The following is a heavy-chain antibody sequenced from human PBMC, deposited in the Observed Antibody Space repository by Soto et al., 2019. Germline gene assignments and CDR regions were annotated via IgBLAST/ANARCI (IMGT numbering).Heavy chain of an antibody. D-gene: IGHD5-12*01. Sequence: GGSLRLSCAASGLTFSNYAMSWVRQAPGKGLEWVSAISGGGDTYYAASVKGRFTISRDNSKNTLYLQMNSLRAEDTAVYYCAKKSDIVAAAEYFDYWGQGTLVTVSS. CDR3: AKKSDIVAAAEYFDY. CDR2: ISGGGDT. V-gene: IGHV3-23*01. J-gene: IGHJ4*02. CDR1: GLTFSNYA.